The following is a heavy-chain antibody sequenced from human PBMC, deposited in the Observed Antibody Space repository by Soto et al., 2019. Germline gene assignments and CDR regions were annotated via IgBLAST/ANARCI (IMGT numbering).Heavy chain of an antibody. V-gene: IGHV3-11*06. CDR2: ISSSSSYT. J-gene: IGHJ6*02. D-gene: IGHD3-10*01. CDR1: GFTFSDYH. CDR3: ARDRVVRGVIYYYYGMDV. Sequence: RRLSCAASGFTFSDYHMSWIRQAPGKGLEWVSYISSSSSYTNYADSVKGRFTISRDNAKNSLYLQMNSLRAEDTAVYYCARDRVVRGVIYYYYGMDVWGQGTTVTVS.